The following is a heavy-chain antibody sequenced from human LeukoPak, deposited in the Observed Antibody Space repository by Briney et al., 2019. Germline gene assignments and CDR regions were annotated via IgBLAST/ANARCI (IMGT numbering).Heavy chain of an antibody. V-gene: IGHV4-61*01. CDR2: LHYTGST. J-gene: IGHJ5*02. CDR3: ARGMGDYDFWSGYHLFRYNWFDP. Sequence: SETLSLTCSVSGGSVTSDSDYWSWIRQPPGKGLEWIGYLHYTGSTTYNPSLKSRVTISVDTSKNQFSLKLSSVTAADTAVYYCARGMGDYDFWSGYHLFRYNWFDPWGQGTLVTVSS. CDR1: GGSVTSDSDY. D-gene: IGHD3-3*01.